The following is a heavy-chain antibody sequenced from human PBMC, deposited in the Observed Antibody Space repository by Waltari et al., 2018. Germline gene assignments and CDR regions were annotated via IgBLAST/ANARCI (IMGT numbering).Heavy chain of an antibody. D-gene: IGHD6-13*01. CDR2: VYYTGTT. CDR1: GGSIGTYY. Sequence: QVELQESGPGLVKASETLSLTCTVSGGSIGTYYWSWIRQPPGKGLEYIGYVYYTGTTNYNPSLKNRVTISLDTSKNQFSLKVNSVTAADTAVYYCARADSSTAYFYYYMDVWGTGTTVTVSS. CDR3: ARADSSTAYFYYYMDV. V-gene: IGHV4-59*01. J-gene: IGHJ6*03.